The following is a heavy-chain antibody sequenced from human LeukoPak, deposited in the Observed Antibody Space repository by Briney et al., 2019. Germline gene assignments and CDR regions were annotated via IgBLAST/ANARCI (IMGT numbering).Heavy chain of an antibody. D-gene: IGHD4/OR15-4a*01. Sequence: GGSLRLSCAASGFTFSGSAMHWVRQASGKGLEWVGRIRSKANSYATAYAASVKGRFTISRDDSKNTAYLQMNSLKTEDTAVYYCTRFFSGSMVATQDYWGQGTLVTVSS. CDR1: GFTFSGSA. CDR3: TRFFSGSMVATQDY. CDR2: IRSKANSYAT. J-gene: IGHJ4*02. V-gene: IGHV3-73*01.